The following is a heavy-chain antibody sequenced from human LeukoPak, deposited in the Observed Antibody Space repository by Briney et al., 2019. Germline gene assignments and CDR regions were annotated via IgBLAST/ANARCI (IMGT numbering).Heavy chain of an antibody. V-gene: IGHV4-59*01. CDR2: IYYSGST. CDR3: ARGRDGYTFGY. J-gene: IGHJ4*02. D-gene: IGHD5-24*01. CDR1: GGSINTYY. Sequence: SETLSLTCTVSGGSINTYYWSWIRQPPGKGLEWIGYIYYSGSTNYNPSLKSRVTISVDTSKNQFSPKLSSVTPADTAVYYCARGRDGYTFGYWGQGTLVTVSS.